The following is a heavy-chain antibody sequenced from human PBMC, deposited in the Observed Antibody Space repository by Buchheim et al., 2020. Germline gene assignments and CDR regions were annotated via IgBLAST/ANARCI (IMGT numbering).Heavy chain of an antibody. CDR1: GFTFSSYS. CDR3: ARSPPGIAVAAIQH. Sequence: EVQLVESGGGLVQPGGSLRLSCAASGFTFSSYSMNWVRQAPGKGLEWVSYIISSSSTIYYADSVKGRFTISRDNAKNSLYLQMNSLRAEDTAVYYCARSPPGIAVAAIQHWGQGTL. D-gene: IGHD6-19*01. CDR2: IISSSSTI. J-gene: IGHJ1*01. V-gene: IGHV3-48*01.